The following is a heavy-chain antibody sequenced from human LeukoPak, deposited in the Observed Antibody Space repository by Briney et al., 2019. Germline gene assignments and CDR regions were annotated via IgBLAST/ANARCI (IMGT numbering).Heavy chain of an antibody. V-gene: IGHV3-21*04. D-gene: IGHD4-23*01. J-gene: IGHJ4*02. CDR3: AKDRRTTVVTPMYYY. CDR1: GFTFSSYS. Sequence: PGGSLRLSCAASGFTFSSYSMNWVRQAPGKGLEWVSSISSSSSYIYYADSVKGRFTISRDNSKNTLYLQMNSLRAEDTAVYYCAKDRRTTVVTPMYYYWGQGTLVTVSS. CDR2: ISSSSSYI.